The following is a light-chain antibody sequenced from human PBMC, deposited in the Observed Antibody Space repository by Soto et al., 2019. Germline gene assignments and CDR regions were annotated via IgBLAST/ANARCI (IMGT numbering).Light chain of an antibody. CDR1: SSNIGRNS. CDR2: SDY. V-gene: IGLV1-44*01. Sequence: SVLTQSPSASGTPGQRVTISCSGSSSNIGRNSVSWYQKHPGTAPKLLIFSDYQRPSGVPERFSGSKSGTSASLAISGLQPGDEADYFCAAWDDSLNALLFGGGTKLTVL. CDR3: AAWDDSLNALL. J-gene: IGLJ2*01.